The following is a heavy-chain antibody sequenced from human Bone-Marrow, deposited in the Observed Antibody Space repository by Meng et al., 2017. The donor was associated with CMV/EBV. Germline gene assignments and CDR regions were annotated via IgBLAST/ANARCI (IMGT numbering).Heavy chain of an antibody. CDR2: ISAGGGST. J-gene: IGHJ4*02. D-gene: IGHD4-17*01. Sequence: GGSLRLSCTASGFVFASYSMSWVRQAPGKGLEWVSAISAGGGSTYYANPVNGRFTISRDDPKNTVYLEMDYLRAEDTAVYYCAKDWATNGDYDYFDYWGQGSLVTASS. V-gene: IGHV3-23*01. CDR3: AKDWATNGDYDYFDY. CDR1: GFVFASYS.